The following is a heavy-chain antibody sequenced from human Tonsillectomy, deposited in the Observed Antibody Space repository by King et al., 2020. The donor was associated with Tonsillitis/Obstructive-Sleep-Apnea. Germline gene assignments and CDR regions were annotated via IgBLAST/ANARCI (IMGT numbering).Heavy chain of an antibody. J-gene: IGHJ4*02. CDR3: ATSSDDYGDPTAQWAFDY. D-gene: IGHD4-17*01. V-gene: IGHV3-66*01. Sequence: VQLVESGGGLVQPGGSLRLSCAASGFTVSSNYMSWVRQAPGKGLEWVSVIYSGGSTYYADSVKGRFTISRDNSKNTLYLQMNSLRAEDTAVYYCATSSDDYGDPTAQWAFDYWGQGTLVTVSS. CDR2: IYSGGST. CDR1: GFTVSSNY.